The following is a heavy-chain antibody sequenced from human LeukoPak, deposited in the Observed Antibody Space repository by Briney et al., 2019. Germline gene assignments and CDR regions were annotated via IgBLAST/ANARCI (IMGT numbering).Heavy chain of an antibody. V-gene: IGHV3-9*01. Sequence: PGGSLRLSCAASGFTFSSYAMHWVRQVPEKGLEWVSGISWNSGNIGYADSVKGRFTISRDNANNSLYLQMNSLRVEDTALYYCVKVKGDYYYYGMDVWGQGTTVTVSS. CDR1: GFTFSSYA. D-gene: IGHD2-21*01. CDR2: ISWNSGNI. J-gene: IGHJ6*02. CDR3: VKVKGDYYYYGMDV.